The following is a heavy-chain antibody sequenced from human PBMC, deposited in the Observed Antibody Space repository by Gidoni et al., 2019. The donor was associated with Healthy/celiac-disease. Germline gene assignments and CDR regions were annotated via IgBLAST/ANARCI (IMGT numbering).Heavy chain of an antibody. Sequence: EVQLVESGGGLVKPGGSLRLSCAASGFTFSSYSMNWVRQAPGKGLEWVSSISSSSSYIYYADSVKGRFTISRDNAKNSLYLKMNSLRAEDTAVYYCARDPARPPDYYYYYGMDVWGQGTTVTVSS. CDR2: ISSSSSYI. J-gene: IGHJ6*02. CDR3: ARDPARPPDYYYYYGMDV. V-gene: IGHV3-21*01. D-gene: IGHD6-6*01. CDR1: GFTFSSYS.